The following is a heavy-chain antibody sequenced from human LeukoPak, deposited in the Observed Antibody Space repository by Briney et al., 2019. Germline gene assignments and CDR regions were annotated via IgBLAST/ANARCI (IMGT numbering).Heavy chain of an antibody. CDR3: ARDLRPRGTAFDI. CDR2: IKSDGSDI. D-gene: IGHD1-1*01. Sequence: PGGSLRLSCAASGFTFSSYWVHWVRQAPGKGLAWVSYIKSDGSDIDYADSVKGRFTISRDNAKNTLYLQMNTLRAEDTAVYHCARDLRPRGTAFDIWGHGTMVTVSS. J-gene: IGHJ3*02. CDR1: GFTFSSYW. V-gene: IGHV3-74*01.